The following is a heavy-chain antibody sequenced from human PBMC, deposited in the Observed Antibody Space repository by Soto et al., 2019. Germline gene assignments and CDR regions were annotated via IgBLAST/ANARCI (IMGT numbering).Heavy chain of an antibody. CDR1: GYTFTSYG. CDR3: ARLVLLWFGESECDY. Sequence: ASVKVSCKASGYTFTSYGISWVRQAPGQGLEWMGWISAYNGNTNYAQKLQGRVTMTTDTSTSTAYMELRSLRSDDTAVYYCARLVLLWFGESECDYWGQGTLVTVSS. V-gene: IGHV1-18*01. J-gene: IGHJ4*02. CDR2: ISAYNGNT. D-gene: IGHD3-10*01.